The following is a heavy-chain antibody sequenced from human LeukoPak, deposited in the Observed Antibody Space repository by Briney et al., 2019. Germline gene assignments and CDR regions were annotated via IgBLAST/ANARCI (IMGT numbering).Heavy chain of an antibody. V-gene: IGHV4-39*01. Sequence: SETLSLTCTVSGGSISSSSYYWGWIRQTPGKGLEWIGSIYYSGSTYYNPSLKSRVTISVDTSKNQFSLKLSSVTAADTAVYYCARLRYTYYYGSGSLEFDYWGQGTLVTVSS. J-gene: IGHJ4*02. CDR2: IYYSGST. CDR1: GGSISSSSYY. D-gene: IGHD3-10*01. CDR3: ARLRYTYYYGSGSLEFDY.